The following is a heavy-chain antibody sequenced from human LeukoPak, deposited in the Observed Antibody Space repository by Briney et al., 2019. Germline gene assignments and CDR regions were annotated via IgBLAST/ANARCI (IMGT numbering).Heavy chain of an antibody. V-gene: IGHV4-39*01. J-gene: IGHJ4*02. CDR1: GGSISSSSYY. D-gene: IGHD3-22*01. Sequence: SETLSLTCTVSGGSISSSSYYWGWIRQPPGKGLEWIGSIHYSGSTNYNPSLKSRVTISVDTSKNQFSLKLSSVTAADTAVYYCARHGRLTYYYDSSGYYYRAGFDYWGQGTLVTVSS. CDR2: IHYSGST. CDR3: ARHGRLTYYYDSSGYYYRAGFDY.